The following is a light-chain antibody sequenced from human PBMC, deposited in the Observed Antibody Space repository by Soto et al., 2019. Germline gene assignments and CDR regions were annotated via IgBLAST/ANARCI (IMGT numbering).Light chain of an antibody. V-gene: IGKV1-6*01. CDR3: LQDYNYPWT. CDR1: QGITND. J-gene: IGKJ1*01. Sequence: AIQMTQSPSSLSSSVGDRVTITCRASQGITNDLAWYQQKPGKAPKLLIYIASSLQSGVPSRFSGSGSGKEFTLTISSLQPEDFATYYCLQDYNYPWTFGQGTQVEIK. CDR2: IAS.